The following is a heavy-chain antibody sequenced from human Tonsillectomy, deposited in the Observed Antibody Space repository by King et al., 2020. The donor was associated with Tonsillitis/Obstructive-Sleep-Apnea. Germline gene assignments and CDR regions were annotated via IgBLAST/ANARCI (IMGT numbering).Heavy chain of an antibody. Sequence: VQLVESGGGLVQPGGSLRLSCAASGFTFRIYAMSWVRQAPGKGLEWVSAISGSGCSTYYADSVKGRFTISRENSKNTLYLQMNSLRAEETAVYFCAKDAQRCSSTSCYSVFDYWGQGTLVTVSS. V-gene: IGHV3-23*04. D-gene: IGHD2-2*01. CDR3: AKDAQRCSSTSCYSVFDY. CDR1: GFTFRIYA. CDR2: ISGSGCST. J-gene: IGHJ4*02.